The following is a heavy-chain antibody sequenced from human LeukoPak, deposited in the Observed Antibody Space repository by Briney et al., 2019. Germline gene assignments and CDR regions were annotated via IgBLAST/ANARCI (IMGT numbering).Heavy chain of an antibody. CDR3: TTAYYYGSGSYLDYYYYGMDV. Sequence: GGSLRLSCAASGSTFSNAWMSWVRQAPGKGLEWVGRIKSKTDGGTTDYAAPVKGRFTISRDDSKNTLYLQMNSLKTEDTAVYYCTTAYYYGSGSYLDYYYYGMDVWGKGTTVTVSS. V-gene: IGHV3-15*01. CDR1: GSTFSNAW. J-gene: IGHJ6*04. CDR2: IKSKTDGGTT. D-gene: IGHD3-10*01.